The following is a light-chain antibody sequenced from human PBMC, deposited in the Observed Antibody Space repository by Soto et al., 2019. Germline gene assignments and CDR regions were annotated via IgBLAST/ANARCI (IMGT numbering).Light chain of an antibody. CDR2: WAS. V-gene: IGKV4-1*01. J-gene: IGKJ4*01. CDR3: QQYYSTPPGFLT. Sequence: DIVMTQSPDSLAVSLGERATINCKSSQSVLYSSNNKNYLAWYQQKPGQPPKLLIYWASTRESGVPDRFSGSGSGTDLTLTISSLQAEDVAVYSCQQYYSTPPGFLTFGGGTKVEIK. CDR1: QSVLYSSNNKNY.